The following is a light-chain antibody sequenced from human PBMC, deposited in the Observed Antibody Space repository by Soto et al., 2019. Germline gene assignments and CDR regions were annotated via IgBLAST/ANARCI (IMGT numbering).Light chain of an antibody. J-gene: IGLJ1*01. V-gene: IGLV2-14*01. CDR3: SSYRNTITFYV. Sequence: QSALTQPASVSGSPGQSITISCTGTSSDVGGYDYVSWYLQHPGKAPKLLISEVNHRPSGVSSRFSGSKSGSTASLTISGLQAEDEADYYCSSYRNTITFYVFGTGTKLTVL. CDR1: SSDVGGYDY. CDR2: EVN.